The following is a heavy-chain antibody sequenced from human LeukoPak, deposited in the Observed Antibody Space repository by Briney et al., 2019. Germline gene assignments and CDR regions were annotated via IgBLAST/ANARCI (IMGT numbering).Heavy chain of an antibody. CDR2: IKQDGSEK. D-gene: IGHD6-6*01. CDR3: ARDKRESSTSSGLDY. J-gene: IGHJ4*02. V-gene: IGHV3-7*03. Sequence: PGGSLRLSCAASGFTFSSYWMSWVRQAPGKGLEWVANIKQDGSEKYYVDSVKGRFTISRDNSKNTLYLQMNSLGAEDTALYYCARDKRESSTSSGLDYWGQGTLVTVSS. CDR1: GFTFSSYW.